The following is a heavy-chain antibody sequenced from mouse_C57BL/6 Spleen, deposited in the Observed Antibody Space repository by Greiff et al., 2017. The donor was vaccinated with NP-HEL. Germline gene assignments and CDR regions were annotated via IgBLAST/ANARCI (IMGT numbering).Heavy chain of an antibody. V-gene: IGHV5-6*01. Sequence: EVQRVESGGDLVKPGGSLKLSCAASGFTFSSYGMSWVRQTPDKRLEWVATISSGGSYTYYPDSVKGRFTISRDNAKNTLYLQMSSLKSEDTAMYYCARRGNGDAMDYWGQGTSVTVSS. CDR2: ISSGGSYT. CDR1: GFTFSSYG. CDR3: ARRGNGDAMDY. J-gene: IGHJ4*01.